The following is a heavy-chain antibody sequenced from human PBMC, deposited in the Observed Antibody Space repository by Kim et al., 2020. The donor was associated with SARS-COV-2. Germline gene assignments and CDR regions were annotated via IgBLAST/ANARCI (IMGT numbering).Heavy chain of an antibody. J-gene: IGHJ4*02. CDR2: ISYDGSNK. CDR3: ARQRVHYLDY. D-gene: IGHD3-10*02. Sequence: GGSLRLSCAASGFTFSSYAMHWVRQAPGKGLEWVAVISYDGSNKYYADSVKGRFTISRDNSKNTLYLQMNSLRAEDTAVYYCARQRVHYLDYWGQGTLVTVSS. CDR1: GFTFSSYA. V-gene: IGHV3-30*04.